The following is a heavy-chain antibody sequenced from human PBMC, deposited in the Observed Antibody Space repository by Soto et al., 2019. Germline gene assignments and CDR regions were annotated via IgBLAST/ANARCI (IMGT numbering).Heavy chain of an antibody. J-gene: IGHJ4*02. Sequence: QITLKESGPTLVQPTKTLTLTCAFSGFSLTNSGVAVRWVLQPPVRALDWLALIYWDDDKRYSPSLKSKLTITKDNPKNQVGLTMTNMDPVDTATYYCAHSLAGKAATLDYRGQGTLVTVSS. V-gene: IGHV2-5*02. CDR3: AHSLAGKAATLDY. CDR1: GFSLTNSGVA. CDR2: IYWDDDK.